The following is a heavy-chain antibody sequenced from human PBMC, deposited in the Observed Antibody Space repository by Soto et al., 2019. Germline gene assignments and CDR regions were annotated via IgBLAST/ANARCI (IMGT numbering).Heavy chain of an antibody. V-gene: IGHV4-38-2*01. Sequence: SETLSLTCVVSGYSISSGYYWAWLRQPPGKELEWIGSIYHSGKTYYKPSLRSRVTVSVDTSKNQFSMKLISVTAADTAVYYCARRMIDYYYYGMDVWGQGTTVTVSS. D-gene: IGHD3-16*01. J-gene: IGHJ6*02. CDR1: GYSISSGYY. CDR2: IYHSGKT. CDR3: ARRMIDYYYYGMDV.